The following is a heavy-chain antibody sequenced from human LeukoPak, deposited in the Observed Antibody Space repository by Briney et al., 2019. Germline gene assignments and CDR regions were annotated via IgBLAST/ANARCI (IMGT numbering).Heavy chain of an antibody. Sequence: GASVNVSFTASVYTFTFYYMHWVRQAPGQGLEWMGWINPNSGGTNYAQKFQGRVTMTRDTSISTAYMELSRLRSDDTAVYYCARGLLPPGYSSSRNWFDPWGQGTLVTVSS. D-gene: IGHD6-13*01. CDR1: VYTFTFYY. J-gene: IGHJ5*02. V-gene: IGHV1-2*02. CDR2: INPNSGGT. CDR3: ARGLLPPGYSSSRNWFDP.